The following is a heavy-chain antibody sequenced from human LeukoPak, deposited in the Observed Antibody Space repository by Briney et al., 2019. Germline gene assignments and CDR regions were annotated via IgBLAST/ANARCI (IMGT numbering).Heavy chain of an antibody. CDR2: IYYSGTT. J-gene: IGHJ4*02. CDR1: GGSITSSSHH. D-gene: IGHD6-6*01. Sequence: SETLSLTCTVSGGSITSSSHHWGWLRQPPGKGLEWIGSIYYSGTTYYKPSLRSRVTISVGTSKNQFYLRLTSVTAADSAMYYCARESSSSPDYWGQGTLVTVSS. CDR3: ARESSSSPDY. V-gene: IGHV4-39*07.